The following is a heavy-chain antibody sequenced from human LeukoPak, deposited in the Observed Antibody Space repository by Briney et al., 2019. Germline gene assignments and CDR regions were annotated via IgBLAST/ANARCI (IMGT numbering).Heavy chain of an antibody. V-gene: IGHV1-2*04. J-gene: IGHJ4*02. D-gene: IGHD3-10*01. CDR1: GYTFTGYY. Sequence: GASVKVSCKASGYTFTGYYMHWVRQAPGQGLEWMGWINPNSGGTNYAQKFQGWVTMTRDTSISTAYMELSRLRSDDTAVYYCARGEGYYGSDFDYWGQGTLVTVSS. CDR2: INPNSGGT. CDR3: ARGEGYYGSDFDY.